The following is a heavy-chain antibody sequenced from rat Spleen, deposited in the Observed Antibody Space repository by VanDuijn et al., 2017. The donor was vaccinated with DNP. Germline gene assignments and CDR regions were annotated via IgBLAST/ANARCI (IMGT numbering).Heavy chain of an antibody. V-gene: IGHV4-2*01. CDR2: INKDSRTI. D-gene: IGHD4-3*01. CDR3: VREKFGVDY. CDR1: GFNFNDYW. Sequence: EVKLVESGGGLVQPGGSLKLSCTASGFNFNDYWMGWVRQAPGKGLEWIAEINKDSRTIKYSPSLKEKLTIYRDNAQNTLFLQMSKVGSEDTAIYYCVREKFGVDYWGQGVMVTVSS. J-gene: IGHJ2*01.